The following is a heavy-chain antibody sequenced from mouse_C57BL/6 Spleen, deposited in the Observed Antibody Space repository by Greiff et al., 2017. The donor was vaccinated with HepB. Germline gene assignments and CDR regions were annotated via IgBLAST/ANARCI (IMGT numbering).Heavy chain of an antibody. D-gene: IGHD2-5*01. CDR3: AREDSNYLYYAMDY. CDR2: INYDGSST. Sequence: EVKVEESEGGLVQPGSSMKLSCTASGFTFSDYYMAWVRQVPEKGLEWVANINYDGSSTYYLDSLKSRFIISRDNAKNILYLQMSSLKSEDTATYYCAREDSNYLYYAMDYWGQGTSVTVSS. J-gene: IGHJ4*01. CDR1: GFTFSDYY. V-gene: IGHV5-16*01.